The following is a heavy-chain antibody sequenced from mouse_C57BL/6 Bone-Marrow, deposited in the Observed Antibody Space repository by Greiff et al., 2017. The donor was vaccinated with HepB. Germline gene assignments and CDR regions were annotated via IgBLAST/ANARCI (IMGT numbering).Heavy chain of an antibody. CDR3: ARGGAYYSNYWYFDV. J-gene: IGHJ1*03. CDR2: ISYDGSN. V-gene: IGHV3-6*01. Sequence: DVKLQESGPGLVKPSQSLSLTCSVTGYSITSGYYWNWIRQFPGNKLEWMGYISYDGSNNYNPSLKNRISITRDTSKNQFFLKLNSVTTEDTATYYCARGGAYYSNYWYFDVWGTGTTVTVSS. D-gene: IGHD2-5*01. CDR1: GYSITSGYY.